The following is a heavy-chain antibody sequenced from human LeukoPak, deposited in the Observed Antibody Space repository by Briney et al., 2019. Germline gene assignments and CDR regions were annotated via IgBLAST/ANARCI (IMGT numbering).Heavy chain of an antibody. J-gene: IGHJ6*04. CDR3: AKCEGRYFDWLLSGGMDV. CDR2: ISYDGSNK. D-gene: IGHD3-9*01. V-gene: IGHV3-30*18. Sequence: GGSLRLSCAASGFTFSSYVMHWVRQAPGKGLEWVAVISYDGSNKYYADSVKGRFTISRDNSKNTLYLQMNSLRAEDTAVYYCAKCEGRYFDWLLSGGMDVWGKGTTVTVSS. CDR1: GFTFSSYV.